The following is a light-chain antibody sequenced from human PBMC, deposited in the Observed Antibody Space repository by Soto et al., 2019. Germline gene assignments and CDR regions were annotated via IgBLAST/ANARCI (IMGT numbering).Light chain of an antibody. J-gene: IGKJ5*01. V-gene: IGKV3-11*01. CDR3: QKRSNWPPT. CDR1: QSVSSY. CDR2: DAS. Sequence: VVTPSPATLSLSPGARAPLSGRASQSVSSYFAWYPQKPGQAPRLLIYDASNRATGIPARFSGSGSGTDFPLTISSLEPEDFAVYYCQKRSNWPPTFGQGTRLEI.